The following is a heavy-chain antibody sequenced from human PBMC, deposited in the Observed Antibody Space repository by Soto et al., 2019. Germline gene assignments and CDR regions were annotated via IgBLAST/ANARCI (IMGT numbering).Heavy chain of an antibody. CDR3: ARDRIAVAGTGYYYYYYGMDV. V-gene: IGHV3-74*01. Sequence: GGSLRLSCAASGFTFSSYWMHWVRQAPGKGLVWVSRINSDGSSTSYADSVKGRFTISRDNAKNTLYLQMNSLRAEDTAVYYCARDRIAVAGTGYYYYYYGMDVWGQGTTVTVYS. J-gene: IGHJ6*02. CDR1: GFTFSSYW. CDR2: INSDGSST. D-gene: IGHD6-19*01.